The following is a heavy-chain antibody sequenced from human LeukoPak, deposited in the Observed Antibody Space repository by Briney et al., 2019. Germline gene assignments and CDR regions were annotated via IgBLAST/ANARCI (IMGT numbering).Heavy chain of an antibody. CDR2: ISGSGGST. CDR1: GFTVSSNY. Sequence: GGSLRLSCAASGFTVSSNYMSWVRQAPGKGLEWVSAISGSGGSTYYADSVKGRFTISRDNSKNTLYLQMNSLRAEDTAVYYCAKMRVPYYYYMDVWGKGTTVTVSS. V-gene: IGHV3-23*01. J-gene: IGHJ6*03. CDR3: AKMRVPYYYYMDV. D-gene: IGHD5/OR15-5a*01.